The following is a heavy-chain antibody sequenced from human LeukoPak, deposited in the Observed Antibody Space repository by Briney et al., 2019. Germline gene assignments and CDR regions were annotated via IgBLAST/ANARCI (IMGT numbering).Heavy chain of an antibody. CDR1: GFTFSSYG. V-gene: IGHV3-30*02. CDR3: AKPHGVWYYYMDV. J-gene: IGHJ6*03. D-gene: IGHD2-21*01. Sequence: GGSLRLSCAASGFTFSSYGMHWVRQAPGKGLEWVAFIRYDGSNKYYADSVKGRFTISRDNSKNTLYLQMNSLRAEDTAVYYCAKPHGVWYYYMDVWGKGTTVTVSS. CDR2: IRYDGSNK.